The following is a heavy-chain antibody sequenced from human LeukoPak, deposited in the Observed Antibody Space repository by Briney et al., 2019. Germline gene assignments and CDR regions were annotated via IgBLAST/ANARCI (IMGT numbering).Heavy chain of an antibody. V-gene: IGHV1-18*01. J-gene: IGHJ4*02. CDR3: ARDYNVLRFLEWLPTFDY. CDR1: GYTFTSYG. Sequence: GASVKVSCKASGYTFTSYGIIWVGQAPGHGLEGMGGISAYNGNTNYAQKLQGRVTMTTDTSTSTAYMELRSLGSDDTAVYYCARDYNVLRFLEWLPTFDYWGQGTLVTVSS. CDR2: ISAYNGNT. D-gene: IGHD3-3*01.